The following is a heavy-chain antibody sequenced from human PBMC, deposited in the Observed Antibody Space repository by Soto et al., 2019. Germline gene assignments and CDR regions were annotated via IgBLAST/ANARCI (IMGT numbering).Heavy chain of an antibody. CDR1: GGSISSSNW. D-gene: IGHD2-2*01. Sequence: SETLSLTCAVSGGSISSSNWWSWVRQPPGKGLEWIGEIYHSGSTNYNPSLKSRVTISVDKSKNQFSLKLSSVTAADTAVYYCARTAYCSSTSCYFGYYYYGMDVWGQGTTVTV. J-gene: IGHJ6*02. CDR3: ARTAYCSSTSCYFGYYYYGMDV. V-gene: IGHV4-4*02. CDR2: IYHSGST.